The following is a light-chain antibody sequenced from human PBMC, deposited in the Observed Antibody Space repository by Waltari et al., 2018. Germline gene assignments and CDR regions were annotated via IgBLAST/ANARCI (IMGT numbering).Light chain of an antibody. CDR3: QQRRSWPLT. J-gene: IGKJ4*01. CDR2: DTS. V-gene: IGKV3-11*01. Sequence: EIVLTQSPATLSLSPGERATLSCRASQTVDSYLIWDQHRPGQAPRRLIYDTSDRATGIPARFSGSGSGTDYTLTISSLEPEDFAVYYCQQRRSWPLTFGGGTKVEIK. CDR1: QTVDSY.